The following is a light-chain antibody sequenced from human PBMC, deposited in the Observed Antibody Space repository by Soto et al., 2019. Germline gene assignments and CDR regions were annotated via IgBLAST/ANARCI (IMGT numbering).Light chain of an antibody. V-gene: IGLV2-8*01. CDR1: SSDVGGYNY. J-gene: IGLJ3*02. Sequence: QSALTQPPSASGSPGQSVTISCTGTSSDVGGYNYVSWYQQHPGIAPKLMVYEVTKRPSGVPDRFSGSKSGNTASLTVSGLQAEDEADYYCSSHAGINNVVFGGGTKLTVL. CDR3: SSHAGINNVV. CDR2: EVT.